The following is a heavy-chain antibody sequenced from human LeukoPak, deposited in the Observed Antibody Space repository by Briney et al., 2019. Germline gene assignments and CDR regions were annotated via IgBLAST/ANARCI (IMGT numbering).Heavy chain of an antibody. CDR1: GSTFSSYA. D-gene: IGHD1-26*01. V-gene: IGHV3-30*02. CDR2: IRYDGSNK. Sequence: GGSLRLSCAASGSTFSSYAMHWVRQAPGKGLEWVAFIRYDGSNKYYTDSVKGRFTISRDNSKNTLYLQMNSLRAEDTAVYYCAKGRGWEASYYYYYMDVWGKGTTVTISS. CDR3: AKGRGWEASYYYYYMDV. J-gene: IGHJ6*03.